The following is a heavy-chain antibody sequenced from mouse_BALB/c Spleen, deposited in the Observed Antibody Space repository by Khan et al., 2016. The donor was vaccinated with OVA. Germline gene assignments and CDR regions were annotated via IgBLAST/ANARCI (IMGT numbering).Heavy chain of an antibody. Sequence: VQLQQSGAELVRPGASVKLSCKTSGYIFTSYWIHWVKQRSGQGLEWIARIYPGTDNTYYTEKVKDRATLTADKSSSTAYMQLRRLKSEDSAVYFCARGEALYYFDYWGQGTTLTVSS. V-gene: IGHV1S132*01. CDR2: IYPGTDNT. J-gene: IGHJ2*01. D-gene: IGHD3-2*02. CDR3: ARGEALYYFDY. CDR1: GYIFTSYW.